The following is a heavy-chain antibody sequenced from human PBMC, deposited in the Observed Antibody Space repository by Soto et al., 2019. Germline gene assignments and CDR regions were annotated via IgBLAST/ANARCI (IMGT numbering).Heavy chain of an antibody. J-gene: IGHJ4*02. CDR2: INAGNGNT. CDR3: ARSIVVLTAADY. Sequence: QVQLVQSGAEVKKPGASVKVSCKASGYTFTSYAMHWVRQAPGQRLEWMGWINAGNGNTKYSQKFQGRATITRDTSASTAYMELSSLRSEDTAVYYCARSIVVLTAADYWGQGTLVTVSS. CDR1: GYTFTSYA. D-gene: IGHD2-21*02. V-gene: IGHV1-3*01.